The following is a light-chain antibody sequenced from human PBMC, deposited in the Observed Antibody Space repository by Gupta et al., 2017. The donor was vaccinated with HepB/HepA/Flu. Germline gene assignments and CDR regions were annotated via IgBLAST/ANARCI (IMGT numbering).Light chain of an antibody. CDR1: QSISSW. CDR3: QQYNSSREFT. CDR2: KAS. V-gene: IGKV1-5*03. J-gene: IGKJ3*01. Sequence: DIQMTQSPSTLSASVGDRVTITCRASQSISSWLAWYQQKPGKAPKLLIYKASSLESGVPSRFSGSGSGTEFTLTISSLQPDDFATYYCQQYNSSREFTFGPGTKVDIK.